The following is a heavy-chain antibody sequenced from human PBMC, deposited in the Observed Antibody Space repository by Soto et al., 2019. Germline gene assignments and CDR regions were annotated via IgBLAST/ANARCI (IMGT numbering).Heavy chain of an antibody. D-gene: IGHD3-10*01. CDR3: ARGFYGSGTYYNPLDN. CDR1: GYTFTNYY. CDR2: INPSGGGA. J-gene: IGHJ4*02. V-gene: IGHV1-46*01. Sequence: ASVKVSCKASGYTFTNYYMHRVRQAPGQGLEWMGIINPSGGGATYAQKFQGRVTMTRDTSTSTVSMELSSLRSEDTAVYHCARGFYGSGTYYNPLDNWGQGTLVTVSS.